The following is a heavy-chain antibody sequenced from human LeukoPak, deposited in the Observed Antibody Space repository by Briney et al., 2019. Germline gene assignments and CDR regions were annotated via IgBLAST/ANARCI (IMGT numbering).Heavy chain of an antibody. CDR1: GGSFSGYY. J-gene: IGHJ4*02. CDR3: ARGGGDVVVVAATRYYFDY. Sequence: SETLSLTCAVYGGSFSGYYWSWIRQPPGKGLEWIGEINHSGSTNYNPSFQRRVTISVDTSKNQFSMKLRSVTAADTAVYYCARGGGDVVVVAATRYYFDYWGQGTLVTVSS. D-gene: IGHD2-15*01. CDR2: INHSGST. V-gene: IGHV4-34*01.